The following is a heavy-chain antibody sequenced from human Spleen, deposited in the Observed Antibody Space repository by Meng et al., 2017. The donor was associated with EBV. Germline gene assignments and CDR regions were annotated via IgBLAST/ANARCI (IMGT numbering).Heavy chain of an antibody. CDR2: IYHSGHT. Sequence: QVQLRGSGPGLVKPSGTLSLTCAVSGDSIDSINWWNWVRQPPGKGLEWIGEIYHSGHTNYNPSLRSRVIMSVDKSKNQFSLDLTSVTAADTAIYYCATAHCSGGGCPGGSWGQGTLVTVSS. CDR3: ATAHCSGGGCPGGS. CDR1: GDSIDSINW. V-gene: IGHV4-4*02. D-gene: IGHD2-15*01. J-gene: IGHJ5*02.